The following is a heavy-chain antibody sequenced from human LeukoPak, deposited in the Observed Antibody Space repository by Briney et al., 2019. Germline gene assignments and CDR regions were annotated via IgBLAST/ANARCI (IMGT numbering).Heavy chain of an antibody. CDR1: GFTFSIYS. D-gene: IGHD3-22*01. J-gene: IGHJ4*02. Sequence: PGGSLRLSCAASGFTFSIYSMNWVRQAQGKGLEWVSSISSSSSYIYYADSVKGRFTISRDNAKNSLYLQMNSLRAEDTAVYYCAAAVDYYDSAGFHYWGQGTLVTVSS. CDR2: ISSSSSYI. CDR3: AAAVDYYDSAGFHY. V-gene: IGHV3-21*01.